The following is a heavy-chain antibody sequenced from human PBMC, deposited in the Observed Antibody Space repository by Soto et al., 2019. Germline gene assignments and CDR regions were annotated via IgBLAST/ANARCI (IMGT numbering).Heavy chain of an antibody. V-gene: IGHV4-4*02. CDR1: GGSISSSNW. D-gene: IGHD6-19*01. J-gene: IGHJ4*01. CDR3: ARVAVAGTRVDY. Sequence: SETLSRTCAVSGGSISSSNWWRWVRQPPGKGLEWIGEIYHSGSTNYNPSLKSRVTISVDKSKNQFSLKLSSVTAADTAVYYCARVAVAGTRVDYWGHGTLVTVSS. CDR2: IYHSGST.